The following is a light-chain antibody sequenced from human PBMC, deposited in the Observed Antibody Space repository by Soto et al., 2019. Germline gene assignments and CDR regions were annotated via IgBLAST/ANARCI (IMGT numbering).Light chain of an antibody. J-gene: IGLJ2*01. V-gene: IGLV2-14*01. CDR1: SSDVRGYNY. CDR3: SSYTSSSTLL. Sequence: QSVLTQPASVSGFPGQSITISCTGTSSDVRGYNYVSWYQQRPGKVPKLMIFEVSNRPSGVSNRFSGSKSGNTASLTISGLQAEDEADYYCSSYTSSSTLLFGGGTKLTVL. CDR2: EVS.